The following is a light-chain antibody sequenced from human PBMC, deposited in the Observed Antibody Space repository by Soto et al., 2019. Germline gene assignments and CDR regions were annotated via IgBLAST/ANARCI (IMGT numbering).Light chain of an antibody. CDR3: SSYKFSTTLRV. J-gene: IGLJ7*01. CDR2: EVT. CDR1: SNDIGSYNY. V-gene: IGLV2-14*01. Sequence: QSALTQPASVSGSPGQSITLSCTGTSNDIGSYNYVSWFQQHPGKAPKLIIYEVTHRPSGISTRFSGSKSGNTASLTISGLQAEDEADYYCSSYKFSTTLRVFGGGPQLTVL.